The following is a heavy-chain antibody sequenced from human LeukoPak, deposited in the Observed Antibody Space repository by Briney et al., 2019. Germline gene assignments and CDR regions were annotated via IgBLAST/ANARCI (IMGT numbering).Heavy chain of an antibody. J-gene: IGHJ4*02. D-gene: IGHD4-17*01. V-gene: IGHV3-48*04. Sequence: PGGSLRLSCAASGFTFSSYSMNWVRQAPGKGLEWVSYISSSSSTIYYADSVKGRFTTSRDNAKNSLYLQMNSLRAEDTAVYYCASTHYGDHDDYWGQGTLVTVSS. CDR2: ISSSSSTI. CDR1: GFTFSSYS. CDR3: ASTHYGDHDDY.